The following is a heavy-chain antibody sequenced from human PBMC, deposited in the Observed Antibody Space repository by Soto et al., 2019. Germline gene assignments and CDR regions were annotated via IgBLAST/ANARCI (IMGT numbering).Heavy chain of an antibody. D-gene: IGHD3-16*01. CDR2: ISDDGSNR. V-gene: IGHV3-30*03. CDR3: ASDGGYYYGMDA. J-gene: IGHJ6*02. CDR1: GFTFSYYG. Sequence: PGGSLRLSCAASGFTFSYYGMNWVRQSPGKGLEWVAVISDDGSNRYSAESVKGRFTISRDNSKNTMYLQMNSLRAEDTAVYYCASDGGYYYGMDAWGQGTTVTVSS.